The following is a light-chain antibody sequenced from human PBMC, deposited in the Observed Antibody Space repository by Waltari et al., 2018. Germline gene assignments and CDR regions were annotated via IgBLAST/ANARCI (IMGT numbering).Light chain of an antibody. CDR1: QTLSSTY. CDR3: HQYGNSAPFT. J-gene: IGKJ3*01. CDR2: ETS. Sequence: EIVLTQSPGTLSLSPGERATPPCRASQTLSSTYLAWYQQKPGQAPRLLIYETSTRATGIPDRFSGSGSGTDFTLTISRLEPEDLAVYYCHQYGNSAPFTFGPGTKVDIK. V-gene: IGKV3-20*01.